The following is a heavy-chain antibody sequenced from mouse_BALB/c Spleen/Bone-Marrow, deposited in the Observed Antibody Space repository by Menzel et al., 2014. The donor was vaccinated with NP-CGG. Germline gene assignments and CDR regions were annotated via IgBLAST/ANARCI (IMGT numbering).Heavy chain of an antibody. V-gene: IGHV14-3*02. CDR3: VRSRGQLNF. J-gene: IGHJ3*01. CDR2: IAPANGNT. Sequence: VQLQQSGAELVKPGASVKLSCTASGFNIKDAYMHWVRQRPEQGLEWIGRIAPANGNTEYDPKFQGKATITADTSSKTAHLQLSRLTSEDSTGYCCVRSRGQLNFWGQGTLVTVSA. CDR1: GFNIKDAY.